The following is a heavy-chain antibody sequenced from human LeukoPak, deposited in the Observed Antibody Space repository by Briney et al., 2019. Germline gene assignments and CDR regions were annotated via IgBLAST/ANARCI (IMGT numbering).Heavy chain of an antibody. CDR1: GGSISSSSYY. CDR2: IYYSGST. J-gene: IGHJ6*03. CDR3: ARSAYYYYYYMDV. Sequence: SETLSLTCTVSGGSISSSSYYWGWIRQPPGKGLEWIGSIYYSGSTYYNPSLKSRVTISVDTSKNQFSLKLSSVTAADTAVYYCARSAYYYYYYMDVWGKGTTVTVSS. V-gene: IGHV4-39*07.